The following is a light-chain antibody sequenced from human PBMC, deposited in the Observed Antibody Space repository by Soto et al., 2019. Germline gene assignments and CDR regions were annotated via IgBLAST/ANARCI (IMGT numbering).Light chain of an antibody. Sequence: DIQMTQSPSSLSASVGDRVTISCRASQSIDNYLNWFQQKSRKAPKLLIYGASSLQSGVPSRFSGSGSGTHFTLTISSLQPEDCASYYCQQSYITPHTFGGGTKVEIK. CDR1: QSIDNY. V-gene: IGKV1-39*01. J-gene: IGKJ4*01. CDR3: QQSYITPHT. CDR2: GAS.